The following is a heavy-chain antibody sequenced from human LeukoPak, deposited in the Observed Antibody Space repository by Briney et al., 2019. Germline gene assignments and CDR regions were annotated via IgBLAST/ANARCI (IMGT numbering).Heavy chain of an antibody. Sequence: PSETLSLTCTVSGGSISGYYWSWIRQPSGQGLEWIGFIYYRGTSKYNPSLMSRVTMSVDTSKNQVSLKLSSVTAADTAVYYCARHYCSGGNCYYFDHWGQGTLVTVSS. CDR2: IYYRGTS. V-gene: IGHV4-59*08. J-gene: IGHJ4*02. CDR3: ARHYCSGGNCYYFDH. D-gene: IGHD2-15*01. CDR1: GGSISGYY.